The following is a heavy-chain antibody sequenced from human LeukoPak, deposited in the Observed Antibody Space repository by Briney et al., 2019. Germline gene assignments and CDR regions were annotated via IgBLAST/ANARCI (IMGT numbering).Heavy chain of an antibody. D-gene: IGHD1-26*01. J-gene: IGHJ5*02. CDR3: AKDLGGGFFDP. V-gene: IGHV3-30*18. CDR2: ISYDGNNK. CDR1: EFTFNSYG. Sequence: QPGGSLRLSCAASEFTFNSYGMHWLRQAPGKGLEGVAFISYDGNNKYYADSVKGRFTISRDNSKNTLYLQMNSLRAEDTAVYYCAKDLGGGFFDPWGQGTLVTVSS.